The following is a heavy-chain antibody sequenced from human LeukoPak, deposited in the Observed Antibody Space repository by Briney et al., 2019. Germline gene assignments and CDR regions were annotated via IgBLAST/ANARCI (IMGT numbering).Heavy chain of an antibody. Sequence: RASVKVSCKTSGYRFTGYYMHWVRQVPGQGLEWMGWINPKSGDPIYVQKFQGRVTLTRDTSIDTVYLELSSLKSDDTAVYYCARDPGHDTSNYGGLDFWGQGTLVTVSS. D-gene: IGHD4-11*01. J-gene: IGHJ4*02. CDR3: ARDPGHDTSNYGGLDF. V-gene: IGHV1-2*02. CDR2: INPKSGDP. CDR1: GYRFTGYY.